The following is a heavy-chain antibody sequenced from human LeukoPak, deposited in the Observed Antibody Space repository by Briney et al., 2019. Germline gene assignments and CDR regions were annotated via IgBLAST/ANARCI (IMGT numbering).Heavy chain of an antibody. J-gene: IGHJ4*02. CDR3: ARGYYDILTGYFYLDY. D-gene: IGHD3-9*01. CDR1: GGSVSSGSYY. V-gene: IGHV4-61*01. CDR2: IYYSGST. Sequence: SETLSLTCTVSGGSVSSGSYYWSWIRQPPGKGLEWLGYIYYSGSTNYNPSLKSRVTISVDTSKNQFSLKLSSVTAADTAVYYCARGYYDILTGYFYLDYWGQGTLVTVSS.